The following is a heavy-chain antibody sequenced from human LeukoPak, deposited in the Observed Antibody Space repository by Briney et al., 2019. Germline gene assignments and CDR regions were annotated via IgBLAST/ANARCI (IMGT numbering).Heavy chain of an antibody. J-gene: IGHJ4*02. D-gene: IGHD6-13*01. V-gene: IGHV1-2*02. Sequence: GASVKVSCKASGYTFTSCDINWVRQAPGQGLEWMGWINPNNGGTNYAQKFQGRVTMTRDTSISTAYMELSRLRSDDTAVYYCARNERAAGTYWGQGTLVTVSS. CDR1: GYTFTSCD. CDR2: INPNNGGT. CDR3: ARNERAAGTY.